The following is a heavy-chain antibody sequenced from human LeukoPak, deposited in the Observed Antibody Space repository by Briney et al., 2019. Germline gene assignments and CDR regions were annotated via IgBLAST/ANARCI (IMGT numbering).Heavy chain of an antibody. J-gene: IGHJ4*02. CDR3: VRGKYDSGGYYLDY. D-gene: IGHD3-22*01. Sequence: SETLSLTCAVYGESFSGYYWSWIRQPPGKGLTWIGEINHSGIINYNPSLKSRVTISLDTSKSQFSLKLSSVTAADTAVYYCVRGKYDSGGYYLDYWGQGTLVTVSS. CDR1: GESFSGYY. V-gene: IGHV4-34*01. CDR2: INHSGII.